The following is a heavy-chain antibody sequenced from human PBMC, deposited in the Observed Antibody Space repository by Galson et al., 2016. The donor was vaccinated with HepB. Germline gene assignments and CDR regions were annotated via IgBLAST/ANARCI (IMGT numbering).Heavy chain of an antibody. CDR1: GFTFSSYA. CDR3: AKDLGFLEWLFFDSYYYYGMDV. J-gene: IGHJ6*02. V-gene: IGHV3-23*01. Sequence: SLRLSCAASGFTFSSYAMSWVRQAPGKGLEWVSAISGSGGSTYYADSVKGRFTISRDNSKNTLYLQMNSLRAEDTAVYYCAKDLGFLEWLFFDSYYYYGMDVWGQGVLVTVPS. CDR2: ISGSGGST. D-gene: IGHD3-3*01.